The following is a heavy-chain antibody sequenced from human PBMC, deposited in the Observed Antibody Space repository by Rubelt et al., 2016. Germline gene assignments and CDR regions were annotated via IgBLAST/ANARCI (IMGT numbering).Heavy chain of an antibody. J-gene: IGHJ4*02. Sequence: SCKGSGCSFSNYWISWVRQTPGKGLEWMGRIDPSDSYTSYSPSFQGHVTVSADKSISTAYLQWSSLKASDTAMYYCARRGRNDHNFDYWGQGTLVTVSS. V-gene: IGHV5-10-1*01. D-gene: IGHD5-24*01. CDR2: IDPSDSYT. CDR1: GCSFSNYW. CDR3: ARRGRNDHNFDY.